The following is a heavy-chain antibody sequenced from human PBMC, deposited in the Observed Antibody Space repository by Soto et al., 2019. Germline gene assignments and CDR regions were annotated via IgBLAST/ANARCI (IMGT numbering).Heavy chain of an antibody. Sequence: EVQLVESGGGLVKPGGSLRLSCAASGFTFSSYSMNWVRQAPGKGLEWVSSISSSSSYIYYADSVKGRFTISRDNAKNSLYLQMNSLRAEDTAVYYCARESSGSYYVFFAYWGQGTLVTVSS. V-gene: IGHV3-21*01. D-gene: IGHD1-26*01. CDR1: GFTFSSYS. CDR3: ARESSGSYYVFFAY. CDR2: ISSSSSYI. J-gene: IGHJ4*02.